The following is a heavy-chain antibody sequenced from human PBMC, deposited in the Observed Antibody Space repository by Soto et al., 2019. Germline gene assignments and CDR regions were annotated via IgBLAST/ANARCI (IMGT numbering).Heavy chain of an antibody. Sequence: GGSLRLSCSASGFTFSIYAMHWVRQAPGKGLEYVSSISINGGSTQYADSVKGRFTISRDNSKNTQYLQMSSLRADDTALYYCVKGEYYYDSSGYYPFDYWGQGTLVTVSS. D-gene: IGHD3-22*01. J-gene: IGHJ4*02. CDR1: GFTFSIYA. V-gene: IGHV3-64D*06. CDR3: VKGEYYYDSSGYYPFDY. CDR2: ISINGGST.